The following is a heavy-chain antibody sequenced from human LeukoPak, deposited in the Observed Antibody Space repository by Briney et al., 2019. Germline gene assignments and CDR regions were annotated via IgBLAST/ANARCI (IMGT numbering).Heavy chain of an antibody. V-gene: IGHV4-39*07. CDR2: IYYSGST. J-gene: IGHJ3*02. D-gene: IGHD3-3*01. CDR1: GGSISSYY. Sequence: PSETLSLTCTVSGGSISSYYWGWIRQPPGKGLEWIGSIYYSGSTYYNPSLKSRVTISVDTSKNQFSLKLSSVTAADTAVYYCARDPLYYDFWSGYYWGAFDIWGQGTMVTVSS. CDR3: ARDPLYYDFWSGYYWGAFDI.